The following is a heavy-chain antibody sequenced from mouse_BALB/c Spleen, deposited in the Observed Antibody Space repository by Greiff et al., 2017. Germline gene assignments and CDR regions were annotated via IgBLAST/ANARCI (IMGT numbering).Heavy chain of an antibody. J-gene: IGHJ1*01. CDR1: GFTFSDYY. CDR2: ISDGGSYT. D-gene: IGHD2-1*01. V-gene: IGHV5-4*02. Sequence: EVKVEESGGGLVKPGGSLKLSCAASGFTFSDYYMYWVRQTPEKRLEWVATISDGGSYTYYPDSVKGRFTISRDNAKNNLYLQMSSLKSEDTAMYYCARGNYGNYDWYFDVWGAGTTVTVSS. CDR3: ARGNYGNYDWYFDV.